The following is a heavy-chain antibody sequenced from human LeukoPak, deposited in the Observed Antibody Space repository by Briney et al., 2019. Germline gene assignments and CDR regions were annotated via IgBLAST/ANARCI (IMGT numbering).Heavy chain of an antibody. CDR1: GYTFTSYD. CDR2: MNPNSGNT. CDR3: ARANTWTGNFYYFDY. J-gene: IGHJ4*02. V-gene: IGHV1-8*03. D-gene: IGHD3/OR15-3a*01. Sequence: ASVKVSCKASGYTFTSYDINWVRQATGQGLGWMGWMNPNSGNTGYAQKFQGRVTITRNTSISTAYMELSSLRSEDTAVYYCARANTWTGNFYYFDYWGQGTLVTVSS.